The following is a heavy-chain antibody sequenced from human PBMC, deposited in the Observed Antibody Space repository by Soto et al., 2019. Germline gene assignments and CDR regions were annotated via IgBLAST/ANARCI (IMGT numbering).Heavy chain of an antibody. CDR2: IYPGDSDT. V-gene: IGHV5-51*01. D-gene: IGHD6-19*01. Sequence: GESLKISCKGSGYSFTSYWIGWVRQMPGKGLEWMGIIYPGDSDTRYSPSFQGQVTISADKSISTAYLQWSSLKASDTAMYYCARTYLSSPDYYYGMDVWGQGTTVTVSS. CDR1: GYSFTSYW. J-gene: IGHJ6*02. CDR3: ARTYLSSPDYYYGMDV.